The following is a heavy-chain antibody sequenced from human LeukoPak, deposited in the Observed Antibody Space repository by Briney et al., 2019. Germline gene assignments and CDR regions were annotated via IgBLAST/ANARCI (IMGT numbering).Heavy chain of an antibody. CDR3: ARQIVGASNWFDP. V-gene: IGHV1-18*01. J-gene: IGHJ5*02. D-gene: IGHD1-26*01. CDR1: GYTFTTYP. Sequence: ASVKVSCKASGYTFTTYPINWVRQAPGQGLEWMGWISAYNGNTNYAQKLQGRVTMTTDTSTSTAYMELRSLRSDDTAVYYCARQIVGASNWFDPWGQGTLVTVSS. CDR2: ISAYNGNT.